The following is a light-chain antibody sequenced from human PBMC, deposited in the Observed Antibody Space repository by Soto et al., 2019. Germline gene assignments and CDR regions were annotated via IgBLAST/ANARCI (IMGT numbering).Light chain of an antibody. CDR1: SSDVGNYKY. Sequence: QSVLTQPASVSGSPGQSITISCTGTSSDVGNYKYVSWYQQHPGKAPKLMIYEVNNRPSGVSSRFSGSRSGNTASLTVSGIQAEEEADYYCSSYSSTTTEYVFGTGTKVTV. J-gene: IGLJ1*01. CDR3: SSYSSTTTEYV. V-gene: IGLV2-14*01. CDR2: EVN.